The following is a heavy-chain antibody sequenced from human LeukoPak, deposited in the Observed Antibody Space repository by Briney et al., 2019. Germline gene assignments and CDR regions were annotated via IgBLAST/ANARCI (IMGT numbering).Heavy chain of an antibody. V-gene: IGHV4-4*07. CDR1: GGSISDYY. CDR2: IYTTGST. CDR3: ARGPPPDFDC. J-gene: IGHJ4*02. Sequence: SETLSLTCTVSGGSISDYYWSWIRQPAGKGLEWIGRIYTTGSTDYNPSLKSRVTMSVDTSKNQLSLKLSSVTAADTAVYYCARGPPPDFDCWGQGTLVTVSS.